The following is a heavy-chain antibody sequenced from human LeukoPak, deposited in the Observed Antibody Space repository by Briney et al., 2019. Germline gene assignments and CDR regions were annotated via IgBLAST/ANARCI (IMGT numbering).Heavy chain of an antibody. CDR3: ARVCALYCSSTRIWAFGAFDI. Sequence: TGGSLRFSCAASGFTFSSYSMNWVRQAPGKGLEWVSSISSSSSYIYYADSVKGRFTISRDNAKNSLYLQMNSLRAEDTAVYYCARVCALYCSSTRIWAFGAFDIWGQGTMVTVST. V-gene: IGHV3-21*01. CDR1: GFTFSSYS. CDR2: ISSSSSYI. D-gene: IGHD2-2*01. J-gene: IGHJ3*02.